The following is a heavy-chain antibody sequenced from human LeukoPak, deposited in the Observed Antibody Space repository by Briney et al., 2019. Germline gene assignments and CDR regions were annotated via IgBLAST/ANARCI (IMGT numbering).Heavy chain of an antibody. Sequence: ASVKVSCKASGGTFSSYAISWVRQAPGQGLEWVGGIIPIFGTANYAQKFQGRVTITTDESTSTAYMELSSLRSEDTAVYYCARDRKWGSSWLKYWYFDLWGRGTLVTVSS. CDR3: ARDRKWGSSWLKYWYFDL. CDR2: IIPIFGTA. D-gene: IGHD6-13*01. J-gene: IGHJ2*01. CDR1: GGTFSSYA. V-gene: IGHV1-69*05.